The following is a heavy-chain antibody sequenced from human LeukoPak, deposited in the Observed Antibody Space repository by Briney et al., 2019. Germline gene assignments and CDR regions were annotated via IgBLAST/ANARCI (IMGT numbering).Heavy chain of an antibody. D-gene: IGHD1-26*01. CDR3: AKAPSGSYYPGYFDY. J-gene: IGHJ4*02. V-gene: IGHV3-23*01. Sequence: GGSLRLSCAASGFTFSSYWMSWVRQAPGRGLQWVSAISGSGGSTYYADSVKGRFTISRDNSKNTVYLQMNSLRAEDTAIYYCAKAPSGSYYPGYFDYWGQGILVTVSS. CDR1: GFTFSSYW. CDR2: ISGSGGST.